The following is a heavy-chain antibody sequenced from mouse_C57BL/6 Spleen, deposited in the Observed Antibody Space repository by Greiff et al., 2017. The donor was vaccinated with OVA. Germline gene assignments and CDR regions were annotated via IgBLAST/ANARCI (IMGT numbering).Heavy chain of an antibody. CDR1: GYTFTDYN. Sequence: EVQLQQSGPELVKPGASVKIPCKASGYTFTDYNMDWVKQSHGKSLEWIGDINPNNGGTIYNQKFKGKATLTVDKSSSTAYMELRSLTSEDTAVYYCARSPLTTVVARYFDVWGTGTTVTVSS. D-gene: IGHD1-1*01. CDR3: ARSPLTTVVARYFDV. V-gene: IGHV1-18*01. CDR2: INPNNGGT. J-gene: IGHJ1*03.